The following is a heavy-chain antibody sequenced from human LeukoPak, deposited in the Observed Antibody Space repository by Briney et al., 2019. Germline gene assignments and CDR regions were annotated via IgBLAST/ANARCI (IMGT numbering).Heavy chain of an antibody. CDR3: ARGAAVYYYYSYMDV. Sequence: GGSLILSCAASGFTFSSYDMSWVRQAPGKGLEWVAAISGSGGSTYYADSGKGRFTISIDNSKNTLYLQMNRLRAEDTAVYYCARGAAVYYYYSYMDVWGKGTTVTVSS. J-gene: IGHJ6*03. CDR1: GFTFSSYD. CDR2: ISGSGGST. D-gene: IGHD6-13*01. V-gene: IGHV3-23*01.